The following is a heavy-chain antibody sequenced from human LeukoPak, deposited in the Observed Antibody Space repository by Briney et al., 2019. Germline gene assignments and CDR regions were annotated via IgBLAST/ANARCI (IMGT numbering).Heavy chain of an antibody. V-gene: IGHV3-30*18. CDR1: GFTFSSYG. D-gene: IGHD3-22*01. CDR3: AKAAYYYDSSGSGSNFGY. Sequence: GGSLRLSFAASGFTFSSYGLHWVRQAPGKGLEWVAVLSNDGSNQYYADSVKGRFTISRDNSKNTLYLQMNSLRAEDTAVYYCAKAAYYYDSSGSGSNFGYWGQGTLVTVSS. CDR2: LSNDGSNQ. J-gene: IGHJ4*02.